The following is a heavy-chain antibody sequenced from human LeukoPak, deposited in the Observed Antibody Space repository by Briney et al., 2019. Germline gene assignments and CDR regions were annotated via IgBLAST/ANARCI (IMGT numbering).Heavy chain of an antibody. CDR1: GFTFSSYG. V-gene: IGHV3-30*02. J-gene: IGHJ4*02. CDR3: VHDYGDYTPSFDY. D-gene: IGHD4-17*01. CDR2: IRYDGSNK. Sequence: GGSLRLSCAASGFTFSSYGMHWVRQAPGKGLEWVAFIRYDGSNKYYADSVKGRFTISRDNSKNTLYLQMNSLRAEDTAVYYCVHDYGDYTPSFDYWGQGTLVTVSS.